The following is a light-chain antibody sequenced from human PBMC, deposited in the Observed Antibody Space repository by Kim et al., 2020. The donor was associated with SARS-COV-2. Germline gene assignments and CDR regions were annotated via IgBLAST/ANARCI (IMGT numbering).Light chain of an antibody. CDR2: SAS. Sequence: QAVVTQEPSLTVSPGGTVTLTCASSTGAVTSGYFPNWFQQKPGLAPRALIYSASNKYSWTPARFSGSLLGGKAALTMSGVQPEDEAVYYCLLYFGGYWVFGGGTQLIVL. CDR3: LLYFGGYWV. CDR1: TGAVTSGYF. V-gene: IGLV7-43*01. J-gene: IGLJ3*02.